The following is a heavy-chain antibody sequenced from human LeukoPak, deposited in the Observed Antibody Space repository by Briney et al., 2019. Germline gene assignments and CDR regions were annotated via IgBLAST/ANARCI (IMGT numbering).Heavy chain of an antibody. Sequence: PGGSLRLSCAASGFTFSSYWIHCVRQAPGKGLVWVSRINGDGIATGYADSVKGRFTISRDNAKNTLYLQMNSLRAEDTAVYYCSREIRPAGTDSWGQGTLVTVSS. V-gene: IGHV3-74*01. J-gene: IGHJ4*02. CDR1: GFTFSSYW. CDR2: INGDGIAT. CDR3: SREIRPAGTDS. D-gene: IGHD6-13*01.